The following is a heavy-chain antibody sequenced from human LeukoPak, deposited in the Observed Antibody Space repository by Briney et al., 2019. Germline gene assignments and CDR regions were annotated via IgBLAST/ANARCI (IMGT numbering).Heavy chain of an antibody. Sequence: GGSLRLSCAASRFTFSSYWMTWVRQAPGKGLEWVANIKQDGSEKYYVESAKGRFTISRDNAKNSMYLQMNSLRAEDTAVYYCARDWLAAADYYFDYWGQGTLVTVSS. J-gene: IGHJ4*02. CDR2: IKQDGSEK. V-gene: IGHV3-7*01. CDR3: ARDWLAAADYYFDY. CDR1: RFTFSSYW. D-gene: IGHD6-13*01.